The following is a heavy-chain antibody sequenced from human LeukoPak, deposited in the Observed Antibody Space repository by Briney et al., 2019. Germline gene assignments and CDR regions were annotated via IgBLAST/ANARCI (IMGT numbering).Heavy chain of an antibody. Sequence: GRSLRLSCAASGFTFSSYGMHWVRQAPGKGLEWVAVIWYDGSNKYYADPVKGRFTISRDNSKNTLYLQMNSLRAEDTAVYYCARARVRDLYYFDYWGQGTLVTVSS. CDR2: IWYDGSNK. CDR3: ARARVRDLYYFDY. J-gene: IGHJ4*02. D-gene: IGHD3-10*01. V-gene: IGHV3-33*01. CDR1: GFTFSSYG.